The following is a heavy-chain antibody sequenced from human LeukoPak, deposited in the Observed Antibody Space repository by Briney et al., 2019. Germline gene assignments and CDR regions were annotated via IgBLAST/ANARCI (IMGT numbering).Heavy chain of an antibody. J-gene: IGHJ4*02. V-gene: IGHV3-23*01. CDR3: AKDATPFNSIWDYFDS. CDR2: IGGGDDI. D-gene: IGHD7-27*01. Sequence: PAGGSLRLSCAASGFTFSTYAMNWVRQAPGKGLEWVAGIGGGDDIHYADSVKGRFTGSRDDSRSTVYLQMSSLRIEDTAVYYCAKDATPFNSIWDYFDSWGQGTLVTVSA. CDR1: GFTFSTYA.